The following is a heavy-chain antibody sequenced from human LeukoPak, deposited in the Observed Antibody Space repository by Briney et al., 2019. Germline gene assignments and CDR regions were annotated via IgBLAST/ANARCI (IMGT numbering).Heavy chain of an antibody. J-gene: IGHJ4*02. Sequence: GGSLRLSCAASGFTISIYWMSWVRQAPGKGLEWVGNINPDGSDKYYVDSVKGRFIISRDNAENSLYLQMNSLRVEDTAVYYCARLTTGDTTFVYWGQGTLVTVSS. CDR3: ARLTTGDTTFVY. D-gene: IGHD4-11*01. CDR2: INPDGSDK. CDR1: GFTISIYW. V-gene: IGHV3-7*01.